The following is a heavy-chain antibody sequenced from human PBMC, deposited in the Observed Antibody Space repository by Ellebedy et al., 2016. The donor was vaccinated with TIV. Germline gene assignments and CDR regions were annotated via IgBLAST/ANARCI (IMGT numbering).Heavy chain of an antibody. D-gene: IGHD3-10*01. Sequence: ASVKVSCXASGYSFISYSINWVRQAPGQGLEWMGWISPYNDNTNFAQKFQGRVTITADESTSTAYMELSSLRSEDTAMFYCAVTPPITHYYGSGSYSKWGTWGQGTLVTVSS. CDR3: AVTPPITHYYGSGSYSKWGT. J-gene: IGHJ5*02. CDR1: GYSFISYS. V-gene: IGHV1-18*04. CDR2: ISPYNDNT.